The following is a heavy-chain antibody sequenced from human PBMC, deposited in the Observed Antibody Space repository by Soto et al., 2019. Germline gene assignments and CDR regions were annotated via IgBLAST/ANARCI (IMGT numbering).Heavy chain of an antibody. CDR2: IYYSGST. D-gene: IGHD6-13*01. V-gene: IGHV4-39*01. CDR1: GGSISSSSYY. J-gene: IGHJ5*02. Sequence: PSETLSLTCTVSGGSISSSSYYWGWIRQPPGKGLEWIGSIYYSGSTYYNPSLKSRVTISVDTSKNQFSLKLSSVTAADTAVYYCARAWYSSSWYRGNWFDPWGQGTLVTVSS. CDR3: ARAWYSSSWYRGNWFDP.